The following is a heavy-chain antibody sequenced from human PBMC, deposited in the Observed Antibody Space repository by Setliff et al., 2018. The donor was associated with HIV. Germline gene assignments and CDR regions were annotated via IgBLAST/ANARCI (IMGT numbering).Heavy chain of an antibody. D-gene: IGHD6-19*01. CDR2: IFYSGSA. V-gene: IGHV4-39*01. CDR1: GGSISSSSYY. Sequence: PSETLSLTCTVSGGSISSSSYYWGWIRQPPGKGREWIGSIFYSGSANYNPSLRSPVAISVDTSKNQFSLKLTSVTAADMGVFYCARGRKKTLAVSGTRYFDFWGQGTLVTVSS. J-gene: IGHJ4*02. CDR3: ARGRKKTLAVSGTRYFDF.